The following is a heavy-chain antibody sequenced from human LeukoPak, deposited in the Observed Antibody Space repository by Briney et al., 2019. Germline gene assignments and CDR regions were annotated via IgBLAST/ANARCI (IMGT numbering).Heavy chain of an antibody. CDR1: GFTFGSYA. J-gene: IGHJ6*02. D-gene: IGHD6-13*01. CDR3: SRDLIAAAGTLGYYYYYGMDV. Sequence: GRSLRLSCAASGFTFGSYAMHWVRQAPGKGLEWVAVISYDGSNKYYADSVKGRFTISRDNSKNTLYLQMNSLRAEDTAVYYCSRDLIAAAGTLGYYYYYGMDVWGQGTTVTVSS. V-gene: IGHV3-30-3*01. CDR2: ISYDGSNK.